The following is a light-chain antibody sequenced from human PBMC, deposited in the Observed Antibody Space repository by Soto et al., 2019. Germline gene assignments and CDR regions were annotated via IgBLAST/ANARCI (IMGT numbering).Light chain of an antibody. Sequence: EIVMTQSPATLSVSPGERATLSCRASQSVSSNLAWYQQKPGQAPRLLIYGASTRATGIPARFSGSGSGTDVTRTISSLQSEDFAVYYCQQYNNWPYTFGQGTNLEIK. V-gene: IGKV3-15*01. J-gene: IGKJ2*01. CDR1: QSVSSN. CDR3: QQYNNWPYT. CDR2: GAS.